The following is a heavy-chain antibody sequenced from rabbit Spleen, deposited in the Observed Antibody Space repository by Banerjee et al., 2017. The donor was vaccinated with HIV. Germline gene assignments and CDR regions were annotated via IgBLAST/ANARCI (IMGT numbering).Heavy chain of an antibody. Sequence: QEQLEESGGGLVKPEGSLTLTCKASGFTFSSYWICWVRQAPGKGLEWIACIYAGVGGTPYYASWAKGRFTISKTSSPTVDLTMTSLTAADTATYFCARDSGSSFSSYGMDLWGPGTLVTVS. J-gene: IGHJ6*01. D-gene: IGHD8-1*01. CDR3: ARDSGSSFSSYGMDL. CDR1: GFTFSSYW. CDR2: IYAGVGGTP. V-gene: IGHV1S45*01.